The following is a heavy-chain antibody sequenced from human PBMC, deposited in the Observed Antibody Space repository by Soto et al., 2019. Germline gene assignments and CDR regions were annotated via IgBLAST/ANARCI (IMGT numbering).Heavy chain of an antibody. CDR1: GYTFTGYY. CDR2: INPNSGGT. D-gene: IGHD2-21*02. J-gene: IGHJ4*02. CDR3: ARGYCGGDCYFYYFDY. Sequence: ASVKVSCKASGYTFTGYYMHWVRQAPGQGLEWMGWINPNSGGTNYAQKFQGWVTMTRDTSISTAYMELSRLRSDGTAVYYCARGYCGGDCYFYYFDYWGQGTLVTVSS. V-gene: IGHV1-2*04.